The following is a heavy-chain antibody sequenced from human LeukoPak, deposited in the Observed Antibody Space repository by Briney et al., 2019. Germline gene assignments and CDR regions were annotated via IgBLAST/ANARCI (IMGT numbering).Heavy chain of an antibody. J-gene: IGHJ4*02. CDR3: ARVAMSGSYAPGDY. V-gene: IGHV3-21*01. CDR2: ISSSSSYI. CDR1: GFTFSSYS. Sequence: PGGSLRLSCAASGFTFSSYSMNWVRQAPGKGLEWVSSISSSSSYIYYADSVKGRFTISRDNAKNSLYLQMNSLRAEDTAVYCCARVAMSGSYAPGDYWGQGTLVTVSS. D-gene: IGHD1-26*01.